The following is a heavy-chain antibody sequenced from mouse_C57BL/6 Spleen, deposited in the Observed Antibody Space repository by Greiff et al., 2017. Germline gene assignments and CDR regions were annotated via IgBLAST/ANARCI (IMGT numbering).Heavy chain of an antibody. CDR1: GFTFSDYG. V-gene: IGHV5-17*01. CDR2: ISSGSSTI. D-gene: IGHD1-1*01. CDR3: AREAYAFGSSYGFDV. Sequence: EVQVVESGGGLVKPGGSLKLSCAASGFTFSDYGMHWVRQAPEQGLEWVAYISSGSSTIYYADTVKGRFTISRDNAKNTLFLQMTSLRSEDTAMYYCAREAYAFGSSYGFDVWGTGTTVTVSS. J-gene: IGHJ1*03.